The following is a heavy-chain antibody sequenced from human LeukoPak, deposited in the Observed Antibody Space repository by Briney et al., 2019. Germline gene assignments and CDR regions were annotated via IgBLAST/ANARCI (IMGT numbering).Heavy chain of an antibody. CDR2: INPRSGGT. CDR1: GYTFIDHY. CDR3: ARDAMSDY. Sequence: ASVKVSCKSSGYTFIDHYIQCVRQAPGQGPEWMGCINPRSGGTEYAQKFQGRVTMTRDTSINTAYMELTRLTSDDTAVYYCARDAMSDYWGQGTLVTVSS. J-gene: IGHJ4*02. V-gene: IGHV1-2*02. D-gene: IGHD2-2*01.